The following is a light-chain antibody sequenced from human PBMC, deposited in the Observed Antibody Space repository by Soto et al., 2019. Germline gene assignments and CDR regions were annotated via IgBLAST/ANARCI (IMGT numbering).Light chain of an antibody. Sequence: EIVLTQSPGTLSLSPGERATLSFRASQSVSSSYLAWYQQKPGQAPRLLIFAASSRATGIPDRFSGSGSGTDFTLTISSLEPEDFAVYYCQQYGSSPTFGQGTRLEIK. CDR3: QQYGSSPT. CDR1: QSVSSSY. CDR2: AAS. J-gene: IGKJ5*01. V-gene: IGKV3-20*01.